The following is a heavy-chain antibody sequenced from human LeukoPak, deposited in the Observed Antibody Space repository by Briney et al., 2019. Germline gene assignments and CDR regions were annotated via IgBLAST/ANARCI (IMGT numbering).Heavy chain of an antibody. J-gene: IGHJ4*02. V-gene: IGHV3-74*01. D-gene: IGHD4-17*01. Sequence: GGSLRLSCAASGFTFSSYWMHWVRQAPGKGLVWVSRISPDGNSPRYAASVKGRFTISRDNAKNTLFLQMNSLRVEDTAVYYCTKEFYGDYLWGQGTLVTVSS. CDR1: GFTFSSYW. CDR2: ISPDGNSP. CDR3: TKEFYGDYL.